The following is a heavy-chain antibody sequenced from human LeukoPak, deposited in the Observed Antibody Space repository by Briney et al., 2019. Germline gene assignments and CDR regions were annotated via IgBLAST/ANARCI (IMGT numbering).Heavy chain of an antibody. CDR2: ISSSSSTI. D-gene: IGHD3-3*01. CDR3: ARDRSGRRITIFGVDDYMDV. V-gene: IGHV3-48*01. Sequence: GGSLRLSCAASGFTFSSYSMNWVRQAPGKGLEWVSYISSSSSTIYYADSVKGRFTISRDNAKNSLYLQMNSLRAEDTAVYYCARDRSGRRITIFGVDDYMDVWGKRTTVTVSS. J-gene: IGHJ6*03. CDR1: GFTFSSYS.